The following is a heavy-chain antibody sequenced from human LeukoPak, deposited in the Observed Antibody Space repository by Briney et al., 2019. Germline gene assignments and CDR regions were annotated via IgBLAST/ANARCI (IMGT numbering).Heavy chain of an antibody. Sequence: SETLSLTCAVYGGSFSGYYWSWIRQPPGKGLEWIGEINHSGSTNYNPSLKSRVTISVDTSKNQFSLKLSSVTAADTAVYYCARGRSSSWYERPTFDYWGQGTLVTVSS. J-gene: IGHJ4*02. CDR3: ARGRSSSWYERPTFDY. V-gene: IGHV4-34*01. D-gene: IGHD6-13*01. CDR1: GGSFSGYY. CDR2: INHSGST.